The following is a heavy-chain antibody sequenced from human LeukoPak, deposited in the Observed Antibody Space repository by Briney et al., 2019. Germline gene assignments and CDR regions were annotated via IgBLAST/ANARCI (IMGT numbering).Heavy chain of an antibody. CDR1: GGSINSHY. CDR3: TTNRVGTYDRPFDI. J-gene: IGHJ3*02. CDR2: IHYTGTT. V-gene: IGHV4-59*08. D-gene: IGHD1-26*01. Sequence: SETLSLTCIVSGGSINSHYWSWIRQPPGKGLEWIGDIHYTGTTKYNPSVKSRVTISIDTSKNQFSLELSSVTATDTAVYFCTTNRVGTYDRPFDIWGQGTMVTVSS.